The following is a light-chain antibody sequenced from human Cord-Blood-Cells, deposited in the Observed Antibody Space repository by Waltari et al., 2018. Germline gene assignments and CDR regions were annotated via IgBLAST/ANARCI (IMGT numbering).Light chain of an antibody. CDR1: QSVLYSSNNKNY. CDR3: QQYYSTPT. V-gene: IGKV4-1*01. J-gene: IGKJ2*01. Sequence: DIVMTQSPDSLAVSLGERATINCKSSQSVLYSSNNKNYLAWYQQTPGQPPKLLIYWAYTRESGVPDRFSGSGSGTDFTLTISSVQAEDVAVYYCQQYYSTPTFGQGTKLEIK. CDR2: WAY.